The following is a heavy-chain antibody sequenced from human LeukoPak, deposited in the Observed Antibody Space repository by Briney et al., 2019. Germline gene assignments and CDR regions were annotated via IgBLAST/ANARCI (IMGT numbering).Heavy chain of an antibody. Sequence: PGGSLRLSCAASGFTFSSYEMNWVRQAPGKGLEWVSYISSSGSTIYYADSVKGRFTISRDNAKNSLYLQMSSLRAEDTALYYCARGYWRLDPWGQGTLVTVSS. CDR3: ARGYWRLDP. V-gene: IGHV3-48*03. J-gene: IGHJ5*02. D-gene: IGHD2-15*01. CDR2: ISSSGSTI. CDR1: GFTFSSYE.